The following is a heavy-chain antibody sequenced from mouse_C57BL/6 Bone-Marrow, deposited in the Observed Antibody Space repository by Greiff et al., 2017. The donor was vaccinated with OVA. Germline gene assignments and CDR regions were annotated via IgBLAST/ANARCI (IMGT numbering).Heavy chain of an antibody. J-gene: IGHJ1*03. CDR1: GYTFTSYW. CDR2: IHPNSGST. V-gene: IGHV1-64*01. CDR3: GYDYDWYFDV. Sequence: VQLQQPGAELVKPGASVKLSCKASGYTFTSYWMHWVKQRPGQGLEWIGMIHPNSGSTNYHEKFKSKATLTVDKSSSTAYMQLSSLTSEDSAVYYCGYDYDWYFDVWGTGTTVTVSS. D-gene: IGHD2-4*01.